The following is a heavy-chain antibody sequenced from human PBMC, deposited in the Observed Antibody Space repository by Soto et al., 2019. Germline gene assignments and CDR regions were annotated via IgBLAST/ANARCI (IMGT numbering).Heavy chain of an antibody. D-gene: IGHD5-18*01. CDR2: IWYDGSNK. CDR1: GFTFSSYG. CDR3: ARDGDGYSYGRDAFDI. V-gene: IGHV3-33*01. Sequence: QVQLVESGGGVVQPGRSLRLSCAASGFTFSSYGMHWVRQAPGTGLEWVAVIWYDGSNKYYADSVKGRFTISSDHSKNTLYLQMNGLRAEDTAVYYCARDGDGYSYGRDAFDIWGQGTMVTVSS. J-gene: IGHJ3*02.